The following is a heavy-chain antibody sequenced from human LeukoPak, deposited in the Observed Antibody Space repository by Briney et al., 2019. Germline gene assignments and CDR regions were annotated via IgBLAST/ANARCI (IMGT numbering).Heavy chain of an antibody. Sequence: SETLSLTCTVSGGSISSYYWSWIRQPPGKGLEWIGYIYYSGSTNYNPSLKSRVTISVDTSKNQLSLKLSSVTAADTAVYYCARGDSSGYYYGTYDAFDIWGQGTMVTVSS. D-gene: IGHD3-22*01. CDR3: ARGDSSGYYYGTYDAFDI. V-gene: IGHV4-59*01. CDR2: IYYSGST. J-gene: IGHJ3*02. CDR1: GGSISSYY.